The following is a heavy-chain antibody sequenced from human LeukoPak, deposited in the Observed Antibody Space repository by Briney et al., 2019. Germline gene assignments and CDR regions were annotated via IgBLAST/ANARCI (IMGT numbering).Heavy chain of an antibody. CDR2: ISGSGGST. CDR1: GFTFSSYA. V-gene: IGHV3-23*01. D-gene: IGHD6-6*01. Sequence: GGSLRLSCAASGFTFSSYAMSWVRQAPGKGLEWVSGISGSGGSTYYADSVKGRFTISRDNSKNTLYLQMNSLRAEDTAVYYCAKSPFSSPDAFDIWGQGTMVTVSS. J-gene: IGHJ3*02. CDR3: AKSPFSSPDAFDI.